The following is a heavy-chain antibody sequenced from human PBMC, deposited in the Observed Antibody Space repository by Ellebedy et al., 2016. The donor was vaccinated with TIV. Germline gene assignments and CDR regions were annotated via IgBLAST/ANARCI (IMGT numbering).Heavy chain of an antibody. CDR3: ARDRGTSYPDGWFDP. Sequence: AASVKVSCKASGYSFTSYGISWVRQAPGQGLEWMGWTSAYNGNTNYAQKLQGRVTMTTDTPTSTAYMELRSLRTDDPAVYYCARDRGTSYPDGWFDPWGQGTLVTVSS. CDR1: GYSFTSYG. CDR2: TSAYNGNT. D-gene: IGHD2-2*01. J-gene: IGHJ5*02. V-gene: IGHV1-18*01.